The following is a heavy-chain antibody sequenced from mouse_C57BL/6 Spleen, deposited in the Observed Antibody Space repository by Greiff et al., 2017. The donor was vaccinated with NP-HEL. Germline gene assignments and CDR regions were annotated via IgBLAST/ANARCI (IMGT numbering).Heavy chain of an antibody. J-gene: IGHJ4*01. D-gene: IGHD2-14*01. V-gene: IGHV1-15*01. Sequence: QVQLQQSGAELVRPGASVTLSCKASGYTFTDYEMHWVKQTPVHGLEWIGAIDPETGGTAYNQKFKGKAILTADKSSSTAYMELRSLTSEDSAVYYCTSYYRKNYTMDYWGQGTSVTVSS. CDR3: TSYYRKNYTMDY. CDR1: GYTFTDYE. CDR2: IDPETGGT.